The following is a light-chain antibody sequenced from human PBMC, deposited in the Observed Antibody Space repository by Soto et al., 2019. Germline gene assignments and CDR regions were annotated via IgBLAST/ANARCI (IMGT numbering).Light chain of an antibody. CDR3: QQSFGSPRT. Sequence: DIQMTQSPSSLSASVGDRVTITCRASQSISNYLNWYQQKPGKAPNLLISAASNLQSGVPSRFSGSGSGTDFTLTISSLQPEDFATYHCQQSFGSPRTLGQGTKLEI. CDR1: QSISNY. V-gene: IGKV1-39*01. CDR2: AAS. J-gene: IGKJ2*01.